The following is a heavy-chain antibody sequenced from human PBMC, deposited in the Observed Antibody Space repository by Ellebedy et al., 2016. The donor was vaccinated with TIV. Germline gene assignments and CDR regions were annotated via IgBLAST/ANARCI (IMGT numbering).Heavy chain of an antibody. V-gene: IGHV3-23*01. D-gene: IGHD3-10*01. J-gene: IGHJ4*02. Sequence: GESLKISXAASGFTFSTYWMHWVRQAPGKGLEWVSAIEGRGETHYADSVKGRFTISRDNSKNTLYLQTDSPRADDTAIYYCAKDLRGGGLDYWGQGALVIVSS. CDR1: GFTFSTYW. CDR2: IEGRGET. CDR3: AKDLRGGGLDY.